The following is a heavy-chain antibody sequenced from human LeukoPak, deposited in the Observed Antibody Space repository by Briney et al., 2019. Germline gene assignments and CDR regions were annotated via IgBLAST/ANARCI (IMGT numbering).Heavy chain of an antibody. Sequence: ASVKVSCKASGYTFTSYYMHWARQAPGQGLEWMGIINPSGGSTSYAQKFQGRVTMTRDTSTSTVYMELSSLRSEDTAVYYCAREYSSGWPPHWFDPWGQGTLVTVSS. CDR1: GYTFTSYY. CDR2: INPSGGST. D-gene: IGHD6-19*01. V-gene: IGHV1-46*01. CDR3: AREYSSGWPPHWFDP. J-gene: IGHJ5*02.